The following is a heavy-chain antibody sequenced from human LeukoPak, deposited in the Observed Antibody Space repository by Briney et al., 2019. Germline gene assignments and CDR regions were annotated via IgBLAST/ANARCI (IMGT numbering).Heavy chain of an antibody. J-gene: IGHJ4*02. CDR3: ARDPGTGASAGTFDY. D-gene: IGHD6-13*01. CDR1: GFTFSAYG. CDR2: IGSDGTYK. V-gene: IGHV3-30*02. Sequence: PGGSLRLSCAASGFTFSAYGMRWVRQAPGKGLEWEAFIGSDGTYKYYVDSVKGRFTISRDNSKNTLYLQMNSLRAEDTSLYYCARDPGTGASAGTFDYWGQGTLVTVSS.